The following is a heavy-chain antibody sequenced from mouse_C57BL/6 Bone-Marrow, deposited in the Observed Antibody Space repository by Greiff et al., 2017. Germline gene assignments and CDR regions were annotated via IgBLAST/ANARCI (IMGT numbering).Heavy chain of an antibody. Sequence: VQLVESGAELARPGASVKLSCKASGYTFTSSGISWVKQRTGQGLEWIGEIYPRSGTTYYNEKFKGKATRTADKSSSTAYMELRSLTSEDSAVYFCARLGVYAMDYWGQGTSGTVSS. V-gene: IGHV1-81*01. CDR1: GYTFTSSG. CDR2: IYPRSGTT. CDR3: ARLGVYAMDY. J-gene: IGHJ4*01.